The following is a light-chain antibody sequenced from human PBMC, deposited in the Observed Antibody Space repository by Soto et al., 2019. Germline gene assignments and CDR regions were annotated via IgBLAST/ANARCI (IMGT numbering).Light chain of an antibody. CDR2: EVS. CDR1: SSDVGGYNS. Sequence: QSALTQPPSASGSPGQSVTIYCTGTSSDVGGYNSVSWYQHHPGKAPKLMIYEVSKRPSGVPDRFSGSKSANTASLTVSGLLAEDEAGYYCSSYAGSNNYVFGTGTKLTVL. J-gene: IGLJ1*01. CDR3: SSYAGSNNYV. V-gene: IGLV2-8*01.